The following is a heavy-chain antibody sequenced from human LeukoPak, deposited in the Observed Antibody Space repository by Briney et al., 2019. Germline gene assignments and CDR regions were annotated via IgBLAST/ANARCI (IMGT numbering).Heavy chain of an antibody. CDR2: IGGAGRST. V-gene: IGHV3-23*01. Sequence: GGSLRLSCAASGFTFNNYAMSWVRQAPGKGLEWVSGIGGAGRSTYYADSVKGRFTISRDNSKNTLYLQLNSLRAEDTAVYYCAKDSQQLVTGWFDPWGQGTLVTVSS. CDR1: GFTFNNYA. CDR3: AKDSQQLVTGWFDP. D-gene: IGHD6-13*01. J-gene: IGHJ5*02.